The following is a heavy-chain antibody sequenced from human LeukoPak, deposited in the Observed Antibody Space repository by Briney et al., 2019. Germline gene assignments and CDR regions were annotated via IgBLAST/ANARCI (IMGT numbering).Heavy chain of an antibody. CDR2: INPNNGGT. D-gene: IGHD3-10*01. CDR1: GYTFTGYY. V-gene: IGHV1-2*02. CDR3: ARVVGGNYYGSETDDY. Sequence: ASVKVSCKASGYTFTGYYMHWVRQAPGQGLEWMGWINPNNGGTKYAQKFQGRVTMTRDTSISTAYTELSRVRSDDTAVYYCARVVGGNYYGSETDDYWGQGTLVTVSS. J-gene: IGHJ4*02.